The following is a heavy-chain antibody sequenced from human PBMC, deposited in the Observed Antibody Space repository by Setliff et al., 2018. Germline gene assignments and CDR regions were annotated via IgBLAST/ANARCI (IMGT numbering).Heavy chain of an antibody. D-gene: IGHD2-21*02. CDR3: ARTYCGGDCYPSPFDC. J-gene: IGHJ4*02. Sequence: ASVKVSCKASGYTFTSYGISWVRQAPGQGLEWMGWISAYNGNTNYAQKLQGRVTMTTDTSTSTAYMELRSLRSDDTAVYYCARTYCGGDCYPSPFDCWGQGTLVTVSS. V-gene: IGHV1-18*01. CDR1: GYTFTSYG. CDR2: ISAYNGNT.